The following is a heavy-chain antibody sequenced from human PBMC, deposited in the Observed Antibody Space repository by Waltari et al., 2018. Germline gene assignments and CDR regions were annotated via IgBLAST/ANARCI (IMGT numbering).Heavy chain of an antibody. J-gene: IGHJ4*02. CDR1: GFSVSSNY. CDR2: LYSFGTT. CDR3: ARDGVDPLDS. Sequence: EVQLVESGGGLVQPGGSMRLSCAASGFSVSSNYVSWVRQAPGKGLEWVSVLYSFGTTYYADSVKGRFSISKDNFKNSLFLQMNSRGAEDSALYYCARDGVDPLDSWGQGTLVTVSP. D-gene: IGHD3-16*01. V-gene: IGHV3-53*01.